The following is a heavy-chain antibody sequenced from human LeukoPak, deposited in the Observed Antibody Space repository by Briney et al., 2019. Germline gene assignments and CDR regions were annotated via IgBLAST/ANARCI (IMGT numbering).Heavy chain of an antibody. V-gene: IGHV1-2*02. CDR2: INPNSGGT. Sequence: GASVKVSCKASGYTFTGYYMHWVRQDPGQGLEWMGWINPNSGGTNSAQKFQGRVTMTRDTSTSTVYMELSSLRSEDTAVYYCARGDYYDSSGYYHHNDYWGQGTLVTVSS. D-gene: IGHD3-22*01. CDR1: GYTFTGYY. CDR3: ARGDYYDSSGYYHHNDY. J-gene: IGHJ4*02.